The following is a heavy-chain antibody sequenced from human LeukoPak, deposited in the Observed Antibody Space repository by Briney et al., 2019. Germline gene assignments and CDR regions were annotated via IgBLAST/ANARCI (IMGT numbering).Heavy chain of an antibody. V-gene: IGHV3-23*01. D-gene: IGHD1-26*01. Sequence: GGSLRLSCAASGFTFSNYAMTWVRQAPGKGLEWVSAVSGSGAIAYYTDSVKGRFTISRDNSKNTLYLQMGSLTAKDTAVYYCAKDRSIGTYYTFDSWGQGTLVTVSS. CDR3: AKDRSIGTYYTFDS. CDR1: GFTFSNYA. CDR2: VSGSGAIA. J-gene: IGHJ4*02.